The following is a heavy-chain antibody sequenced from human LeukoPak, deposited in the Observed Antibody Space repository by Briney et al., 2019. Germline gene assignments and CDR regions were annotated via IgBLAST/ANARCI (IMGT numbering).Heavy chain of an antibody. V-gene: IGHV3-7*01. CDR2: IKQDGTEK. D-gene: IGHD3-3*01. Sequence: GGFLRLSCAASGFTFSTSWMSWVRQAPGKGLEWVANIKQDGTEKYYVDSVKGRFTISRDNAKNSLHLQMNSLRAEDTAVYYCARVLVNGIMIFGVVRGQSYCMDVWGKGTTVTVSS. CDR3: ARVLVNGIMIFGVVRGQSYCMDV. J-gene: IGHJ6*03. CDR1: GFTFSTSW.